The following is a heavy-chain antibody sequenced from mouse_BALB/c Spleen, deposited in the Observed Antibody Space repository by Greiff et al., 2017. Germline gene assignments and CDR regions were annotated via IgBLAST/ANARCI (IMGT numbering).Heavy chain of an antibody. V-gene: IGHV1S81*02. CDR1: GYTFTSYC. CDR3: TSGIKTAFDY. J-gene: IGHJ2*01. D-gene: IGHD2-4*01. CDR2: INPSNGGT. Sequence: VQLQQSGAELVKPGASVKLSCKASGYTFTSYCMHWVKQRPGQGLEWIGGINPSNGGTNFNEKFKSKATLTVDKSSSTAYMQLNSLTSEDSAVYYCTSGIKTAFDYWGQGTTLTVSS.